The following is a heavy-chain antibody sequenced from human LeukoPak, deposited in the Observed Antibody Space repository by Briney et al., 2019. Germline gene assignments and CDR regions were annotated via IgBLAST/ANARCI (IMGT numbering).Heavy chain of an antibody. CDR2: LSYDGSNK. CDR1: GFTFSSYA. V-gene: IGHV3-30*04. Sequence: GGSLRLSCAASGFTFSSYAMHWVRQAPGKGLEWVAVLSYDGSNKYHADFVKGRFTISRDNAKNSLYLQTNSLRAEDTAVYYCARAGQEWFGELGFDQWGQGTLVIVSS. J-gene: IGHJ4*02. CDR3: ARAGQEWFGELGFDQ. D-gene: IGHD3-10*01.